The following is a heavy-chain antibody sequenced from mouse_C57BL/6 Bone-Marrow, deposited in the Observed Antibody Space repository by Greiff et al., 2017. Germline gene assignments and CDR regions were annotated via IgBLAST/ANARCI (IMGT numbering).Heavy chain of an antibody. CDR2: INPSSGYT. Sequence: QVQLQQSGAELARPGASVKMSCKASGYTFTSYTMHWVKQRPGQGLEWIGYINPSSGYTKYNQKFKDKATLTADNSSSTAYMQLSSLTSEDSAVYYCARGRLYYYAMDYWGQGTSVTVSS. CDR3: ARGRLYYYAMDY. CDR1: GYTFTSYT. V-gene: IGHV1-4*01. J-gene: IGHJ4*01.